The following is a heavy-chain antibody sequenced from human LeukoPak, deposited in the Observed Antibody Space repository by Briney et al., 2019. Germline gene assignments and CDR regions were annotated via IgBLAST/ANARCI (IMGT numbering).Heavy chain of an antibody. V-gene: IGHV3-30*02. CDR2: IRYDGSNK. J-gene: IGHJ4*02. CDR1: GFTFSSYG. CDR3: AKARTVVAASSRDGLDY. D-gene: IGHD2-15*01. Sequence: GGSLRLSCAASGFTFSSYGMHWVRQAPGKGLEWVAFIRYDGSNKYYADSVKGRFTISRDNSKNTLYLQMNSLRAEDTAVYYCAKARTVVAASSRDGLDYWGQGTLVTVSS.